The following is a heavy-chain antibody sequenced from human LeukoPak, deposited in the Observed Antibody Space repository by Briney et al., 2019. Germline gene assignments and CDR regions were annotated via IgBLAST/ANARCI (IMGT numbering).Heavy chain of an antibody. Sequence: SVKVSCKASGGTFSSYAISWVRQAPGQGLEWMGGIIPIFGTANYAQKFQGRVTITADESTSTAYMELSSLRSEDTAVYYCARVSGPYLRSAIGYCSSTSCSPFDYWGQGTLVTVSS. CDR2: IIPIFGTA. V-gene: IGHV1-69*13. CDR1: GGTFSSYA. CDR3: ARVSGPYLRSAIGYCSSTSCSPFDY. D-gene: IGHD2-2*01. J-gene: IGHJ4*02.